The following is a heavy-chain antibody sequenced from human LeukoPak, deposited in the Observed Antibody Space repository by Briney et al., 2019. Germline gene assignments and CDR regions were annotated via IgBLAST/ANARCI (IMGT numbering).Heavy chain of an antibody. D-gene: IGHD1-26*01. Sequence: SETLSLTCTVNGETFSGDSWNWIRQPPGKGLEWIAEMNHSGSTNYNPSLKSRVTISVDTSKNYISLKVTSMTAADTAVYYCARPLSLEYYDAFDIWGQGTMVTVSS. V-gene: IGHV4-34*01. CDR2: MNHSGST. CDR3: ARPLSLEYYDAFDI. CDR1: GETFSGDS. J-gene: IGHJ3*02.